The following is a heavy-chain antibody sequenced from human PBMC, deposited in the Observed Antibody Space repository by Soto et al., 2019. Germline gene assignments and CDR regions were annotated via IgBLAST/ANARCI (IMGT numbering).Heavy chain of an antibody. CDR3: AHRGFVIGDFDY. CDR1: GFSLSTKGVS. Sequence: QITLKESGPTLVKPTQPLTLTCTFSGFSLSTKGVSVGWTRQPPGMALEWLALIYWDDDKRYSPSLKSRLTNTKDTSKNQVVITLTNMDPVDTATYYCAHRGFVIGDFDYWGQGTLVTGSS. J-gene: IGHJ4*02. CDR2: IYWDDDK. V-gene: IGHV2-5*02. D-gene: IGHD3-10*01.